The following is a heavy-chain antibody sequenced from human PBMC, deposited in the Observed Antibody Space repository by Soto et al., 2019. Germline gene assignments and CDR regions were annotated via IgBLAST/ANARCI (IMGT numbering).Heavy chain of an antibody. V-gene: IGHV1-2*02. Sequence: QVHLVQSGAEVKKPGASVKVSCMASGYNFIAQNIHWVRQAPGLGLEWMGKMNPNSGGSDYTQEFQGRVTVTRDTSISTVYMELTSLKSADTAVYYCARERHLNSPSDAFDLWGQGTMFIVSS. J-gene: IGHJ3*01. CDR3: ARERHLNSPSDAFDL. CDR1: GYNFIAQN. D-gene: IGHD1-7*01. CDR2: MNPNSGGS.